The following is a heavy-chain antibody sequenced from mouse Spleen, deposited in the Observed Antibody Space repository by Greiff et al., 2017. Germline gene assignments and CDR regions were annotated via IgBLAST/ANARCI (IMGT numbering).Heavy chain of an antibody. CDR1: GFTFSSYA. V-gene: IGHV5-9-3*01. J-gene: IGHJ2*01. CDR2: ISSGGSYT. Sequence: EVKVVESGGGLVKPGGSLKLSCAASGFTFSSYAMSWVRQTPEKRLEWVATISSGGSYTYYPDSVKGRFTISRDNAKNTLYLQMSSLRSEDTAMYYCARHEGTKDYFDYWGQGTTLTVSS. CDR3: ARHEGTKDYFDY. D-gene: IGHD1-1*01.